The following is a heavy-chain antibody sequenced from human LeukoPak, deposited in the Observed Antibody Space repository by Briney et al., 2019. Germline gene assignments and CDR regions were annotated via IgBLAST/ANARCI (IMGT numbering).Heavy chain of an antibody. CDR1: GGTFTSYT. Sequence: GASVKVSCKASGGTFTSYTISWVRQAPGQGLEWMGRIIPILGIANYAQRFQGRVTITADKSTSTAYMGLSSLRSEDTAVYYCARDRGYCSSTSCYYYFHYGMDVWGQGTTVTVSS. D-gene: IGHD2-2*01. J-gene: IGHJ6*02. CDR3: ARDRGYCSSTSCYYYFHYGMDV. V-gene: IGHV1-69*04. CDR2: IIPILGIA.